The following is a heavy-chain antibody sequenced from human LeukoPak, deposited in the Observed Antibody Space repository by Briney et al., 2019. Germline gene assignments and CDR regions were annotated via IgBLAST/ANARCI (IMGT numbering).Heavy chain of an antibody. D-gene: IGHD2-21*02. J-gene: IGHJ4*02. V-gene: IGHV3-7*01. CDR3: ARDGGVVVTAYYFDY. Sequence: GGSLRLSCAASGFTFDDYGMSWVRQAPGKGLEWVAIVNQGGTGKYYVDSVKGRFTISRDNAENSLYLQMNSLRAEDTAVYYCARDGGVVVTAYYFDYWGQGTLVTVSS. CDR2: VNQGGTGK. CDR1: GFTFDDYG.